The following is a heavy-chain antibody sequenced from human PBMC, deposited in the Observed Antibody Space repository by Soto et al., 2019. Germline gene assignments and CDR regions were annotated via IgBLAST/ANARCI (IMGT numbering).Heavy chain of an antibody. V-gene: IGHV4-59*01. D-gene: IGHD5-12*01. J-gene: IGHJ4*02. CDR3: ARGGRRYGYPPFDY. CDR2: IYYSGSS. CDR1: RGSISSYN. Sequence: PSETLSLTCTVSRGSISSYNWSWIRQPPGQGQEGIGSIYYSGSSIYNPPLRRRVTISVDTSNILVSLKLSSVTAAATAVYYWARGGRRYGYPPFDYWGQGTLVTVSS.